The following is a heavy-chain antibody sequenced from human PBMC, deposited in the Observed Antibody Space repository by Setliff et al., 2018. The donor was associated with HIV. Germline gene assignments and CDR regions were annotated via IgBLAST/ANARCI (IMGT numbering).Heavy chain of an antibody. J-gene: IGHJ4*01. D-gene: IGHD6-13*01. CDR2: VYYSGRT. V-gene: IGHV4-39*01. CDR3: ARRRKFGAAAAGPMDY. CDR1: NGSVSSNYYY. Sequence: SETLSLTCTVYNGSVSSNYYYWGWIRQPPGKGLQWIGNVYYSGRTYYTPSFRGRVTISVDSSKNQFSLKLTSVTAADTAIYFCARRRKFGAAAAGPMDYWGQGTLVTVSS.